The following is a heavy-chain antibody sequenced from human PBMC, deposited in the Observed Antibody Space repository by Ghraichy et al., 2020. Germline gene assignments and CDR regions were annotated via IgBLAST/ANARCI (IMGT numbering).Heavy chain of an antibody. CDR3: AYSNYYRSGSFANWFDP. V-gene: IGHV2-5*01. Sequence: SGPTLVKPTQTLTLTCTFSGFSLATSGVIVGWIRQPPGEALECLALIYWNDDERYSPSLKSRLTITKDTSKNQVVLTMTNMDPVDTATYYCAYSNYYRSGSFANWFDPWGQGTLVTVSS. D-gene: IGHD3-10*01. J-gene: IGHJ5*02. CDR2: IYWNDDE. CDR1: GFSLATSGVI.